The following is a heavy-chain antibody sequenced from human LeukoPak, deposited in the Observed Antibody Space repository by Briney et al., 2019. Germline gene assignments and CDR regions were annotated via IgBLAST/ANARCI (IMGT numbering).Heavy chain of an antibody. CDR3: ARGITVTPAEYYFDY. CDR2: IYHSGST. D-gene: IGHD4-17*01. V-gene: IGHV4-4*02. Sequence: SETLSLTCAVSGGSISSSNWWSWVRQPPGKGLEWIGEIYHSGSTNYNPSLKSRVTISVDKSKNQFSLKLSSVTAADTAVYYCARGITVTPAEYYFDYWGQGTLVTVSS. CDR1: GGSISSSNW. J-gene: IGHJ4*02.